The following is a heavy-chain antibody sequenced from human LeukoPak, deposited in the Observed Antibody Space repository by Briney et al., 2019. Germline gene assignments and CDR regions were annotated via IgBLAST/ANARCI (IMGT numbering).Heavy chain of an antibody. CDR2: IYYSGST. CDR1: GGSISSYY. Sequence: PSETLSLTCTVSGGSISSYYWSWIRQPPGKGLEWIGYIYYSGSTNYNPSLKSRVTISVDTSKNQFSLKLSSVTAADTAVYYCARDFPPDYWGQGTLVTVSS. V-gene: IGHV4-59*01. J-gene: IGHJ4*02. CDR3: ARDFPPDY.